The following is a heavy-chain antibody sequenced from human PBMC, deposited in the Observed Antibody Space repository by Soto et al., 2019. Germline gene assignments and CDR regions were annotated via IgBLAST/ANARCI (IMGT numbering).Heavy chain of an antibody. D-gene: IGHD6-19*01. Sequence: EVQLVESGGGLVQPGGSLRLSCAASGFTFSNYAMHWVRQAPGKGLEYVSAISSNGGSTYYANSVKGRFTISRDNSKNTLYLQMDSLRAEDMAEYYCACPAVAGNWGQGNLVTVSS. CDR1: GFTFSNYA. CDR3: ACPAVAGN. V-gene: IGHV3-64*01. CDR2: ISSNGGST. J-gene: IGHJ4*02.